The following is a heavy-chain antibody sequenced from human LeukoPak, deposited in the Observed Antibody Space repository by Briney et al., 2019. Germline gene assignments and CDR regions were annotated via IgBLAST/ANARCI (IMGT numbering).Heavy chain of an antibody. Sequence: PSETLSLTCTVSGGSISSSSYYWGWIRQPPGKGLEWIGSIYYSGSTYYNPSLKSRVTISVDTSKNQFSLKLSSVTAADTAVYYCARRCGDNWNDGWFDPWGQGTLVTVSS. D-gene: IGHD1-1*01. J-gene: IGHJ5*02. CDR3: ARRCGDNWNDGWFDP. V-gene: IGHV4-39*01. CDR1: GGSISSSSYY. CDR2: IYYSGST.